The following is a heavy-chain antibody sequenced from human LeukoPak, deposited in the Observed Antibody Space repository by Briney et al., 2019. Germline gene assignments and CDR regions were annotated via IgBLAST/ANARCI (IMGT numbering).Heavy chain of an antibody. J-gene: IGHJ4*02. Sequence: SETLSLTCTVSGGSISSYYWSWIRQPPGKGLEWIGEINHSGSTNYNPSLKSRVTISVDTSKNQFSLKLSSVTAADTAVYYCARGLAATYPFDYWGQGTLVTVSS. CDR1: GGSISSYY. D-gene: IGHD6-25*01. CDR2: INHSGST. CDR3: ARGLAATYPFDY. V-gene: IGHV4-34*01.